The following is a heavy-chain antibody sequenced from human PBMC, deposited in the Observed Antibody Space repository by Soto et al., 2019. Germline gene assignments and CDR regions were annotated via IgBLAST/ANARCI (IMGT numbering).Heavy chain of an antibody. J-gene: IGHJ4*02. CDR3: ARESPDSGDYLD. Sequence: QVQLVQSGAEVKKPGSSVKVSCKASGGTFSSYAISWVRQAPGQGLEWMGGFIPIFGTGNYAQKCKGRVTITADKSTSTAYMELSSLRSEDTAVYYCARESPDSGDYLDWGQGTLVTVSS. CDR2: FIPIFGTG. D-gene: IGHD4-17*01. CDR1: GGTFSSYA. V-gene: IGHV1-69*06.